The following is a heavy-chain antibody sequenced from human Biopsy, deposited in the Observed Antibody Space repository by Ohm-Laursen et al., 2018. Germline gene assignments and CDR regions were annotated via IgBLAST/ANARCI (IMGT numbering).Heavy chain of an antibody. J-gene: IGHJ2*01. D-gene: IGHD1-26*01. CDR3: AGGGLNYWYFDL. CDR2: INPDSGGT. CDR1: GYTFTDSY. V-gene: IGHV1-2*02. Sequence: ASVKVSCKASGYTFTDSYMHWVRQAPGQGLEWMGWINPDSGGTNYAQKFQGRVTMTRDTSMSTAYMELNRARSDDTAVYYCAGGGLNYWYFDLWGRGTLVTVSS.